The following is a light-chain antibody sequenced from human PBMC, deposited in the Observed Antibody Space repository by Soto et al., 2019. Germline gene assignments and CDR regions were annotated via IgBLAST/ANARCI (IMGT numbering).Light chain of an antibody. Sequence: QSVLTQPASVSGSPGQSITISCTGTSSDVVGYKYVSWYQQHPGKAPKLMIYEVSDRPSGVPNRFSGSKSGNTASLTISGLQAEDEADYYCSSYTSISTYVFGTGTKLTVL. J-gene: IGLJ1*01. CDR1: SSDVVGYKY. V-gene: IGLV2-14*03. CDR3: SSYTSISTYV. CDR2: EVS.